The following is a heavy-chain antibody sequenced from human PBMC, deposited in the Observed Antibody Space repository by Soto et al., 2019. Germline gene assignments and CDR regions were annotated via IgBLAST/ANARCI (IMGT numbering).Heavy chain of an antibody. Sequence: QVQLVQSGAEVKKPGSSVKVSCKASGGTFSSYAISWVRQAPGQGRAWMGGIIPIVGTANYAQKFQGRGTITADESTSTAYMELSSLRAEDTAVYYCAREEQQLVYFDYWGQGTLVTVSS. CDR2: IIPIVGTA. CDR1: GGTFSSYA. D-gene: IGHD6-13*01. V-gene: IGHV1-69*01. CDR3: AREEQQLVYFDY. J-gene: IGHJ4*02.